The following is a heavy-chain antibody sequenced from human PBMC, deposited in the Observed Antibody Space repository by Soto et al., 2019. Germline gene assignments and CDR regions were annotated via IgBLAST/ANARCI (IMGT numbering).Heavy chain of an antibody. CDR1: GGSISIYY. CDR3: ARTSDSSRIYAMDV. V-gene: IGHV4-4*07. D-gene: IGHD6-13*01. J-gene: IGHJ6*02. Sequence: ETLSVTGRVSGGSISIYYLSWIRQPAGKGLEWIGRIYTSGTTNYNPSLKSRVTMSLDTSKNQFSLKLSSVAAADTAVYYCARTSDSSRIYAMDVWGQGTKVTVYS. CDR2: IYTSGTT.